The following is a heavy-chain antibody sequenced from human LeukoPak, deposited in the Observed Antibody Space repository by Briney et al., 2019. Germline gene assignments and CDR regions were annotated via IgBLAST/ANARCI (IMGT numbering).Heavy chain of an antibody. Sequence: GASVKVSCKASGGTFSSYAISWVRQAPGQGLEWMGGIIPIFGTANYAQKFQGRVTITADESTSTAYMELSSLRSEDTAVYYCARDRYSGSYALYYYYGMDVWGQGTTVTDSS. CDR1: GGTFSSYA. CDR2: IIPIFGTA. J-gene: IGHJ6*02. CDR3: ARDRYSGSYALYYYYGMDV. D-gene: IGHD1-26*01. V-gene: IGHV1-69*13.